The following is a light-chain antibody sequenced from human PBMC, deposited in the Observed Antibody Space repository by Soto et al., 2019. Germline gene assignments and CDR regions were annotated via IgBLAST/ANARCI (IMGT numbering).Light chain of an antibody. V-gene: IGLV1-44*01. CDR3: AVWDDSLNGGV. J-gene: IGLJ3*02. Sequence: QSVLTQPPSASGTPGQRVTISCSGSSSNIGSKTVNWYQHVPGTAPKLLIHKNNQRPSGVPDRFSGFQSGTSASLAISGLQSEDEADYYCAVWDDSLNGGVFGGGTKLTVL. CDR1: SSNIGSKT. CDR2: KNN.